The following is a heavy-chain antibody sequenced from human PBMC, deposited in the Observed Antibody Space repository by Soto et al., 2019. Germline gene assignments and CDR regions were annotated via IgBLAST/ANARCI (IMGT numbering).Heavy chain of an antibody. V-gene: IGHV1-18*01. J-gene: IGHJ6*02. CDR2: ISCYNGKT. D-gene: IGHD3-3*01. Sequence: SWPRHYNGQGLEWMRWISCYNGKTKYAQKVQGRATMTTDTSTSTAYMEVRSLRSDDTAIYYCARDAPPPELRFLEWHNYDYNGMDVWGQATTVT. CDR3: ARDAPPPELRFLEWHNYDYNGMDV.